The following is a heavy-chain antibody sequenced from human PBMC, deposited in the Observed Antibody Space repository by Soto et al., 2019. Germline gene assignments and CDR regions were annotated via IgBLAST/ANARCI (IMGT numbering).Heavy chain of an antibody. Sequence: SETLSLTCTVSGGSISSYYWSWIRQPAGKGLEWIGRIYTSGSTNYNPSLKSRVTMSLDTSKNQFSLKLTSVTAADTALYYCARGNCSSPNCYSFSGYYGMDVWGQGTTVTVS. J-gene: IGHJ6*02. CDR1: GGSISSYY. CDR2: IYTSGST. D-gene: IGHD2-2*01. CDR3: ARGNCSSPNCYSFSGYYGMDV. V-gene: IGHV4-4*07.